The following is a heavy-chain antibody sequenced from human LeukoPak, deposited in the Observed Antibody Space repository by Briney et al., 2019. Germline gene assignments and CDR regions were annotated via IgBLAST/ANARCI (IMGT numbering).Heavy chain of an antibody. J-gene: IGHJ6*03. D-gene: IGHD3-22*01. CDR1: GYTFTSYD. CDR3: ARDTYYDSSGYFLPYYYYYMDV. CDR2: MNPNSGNT. Sequence: GASVKVSCKASGYTFTSYDINWVRQATGQGLEWMGWMNPNSGNTGYAQKFQGRVTMTRNTSISTAYMELSSLRSEDTAVYYCARDTYYDSSGYFLPYYYYYMDVWGKGTTVTISS. V-gene: IGHV1-8*01.